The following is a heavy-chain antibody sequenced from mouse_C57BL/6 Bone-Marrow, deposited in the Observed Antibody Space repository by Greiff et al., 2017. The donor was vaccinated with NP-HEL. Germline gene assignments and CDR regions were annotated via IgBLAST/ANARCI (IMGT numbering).Heavy chain of an antibody. V-gene: IGHV14-2*01. D-gene: IGHD2-5*01. CDR2: IDPEDGET. J-gene: IGHJ3*01. Sequence: EVQLQESGAELVKPGASVKLSCTASGFNIKDYYMHWVKQRTEQGLEWIGRIDPEDGETKYATKFQGKATITADTSSNTAYLQLSSLTSEDTAVYYCARRYYSNFSWFAYWGQGTLVTVSA. CDR1: GFNIKDYY. CDR3: ARRYYSNFSWFAY.